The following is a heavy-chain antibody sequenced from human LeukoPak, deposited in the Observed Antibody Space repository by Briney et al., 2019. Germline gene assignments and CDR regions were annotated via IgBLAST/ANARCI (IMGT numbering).Heavy chain of an antibody. CDR3: AVREGASYSGRFDY. J-gene: IGHJ4*02. CDR2: ISGSGGVT. CDR1: GFTFSNYA. V-gene: IGHV3-23*01. D-gene: IGHD1-26*01. Sequence: GGSLRLSCAASGFTFSNYAMNWVRQAPGKGLEWVSVISGSGGVTFYADSMKGRFTISRDNTKNTLYLQMNSLRAEDTAVYFCAVREGASYSGRFDYRGQGTLVTVSS.